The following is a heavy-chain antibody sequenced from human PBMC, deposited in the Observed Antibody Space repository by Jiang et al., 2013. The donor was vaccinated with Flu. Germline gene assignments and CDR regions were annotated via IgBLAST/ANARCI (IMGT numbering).Heavy chain of an antibody. D-gene: IGHD2-21*02. CDR3: ARIRSCGGDCYYFDY. V-gene: IGHV1-46*01. J-gene: IGHJ4*02. CDR2: QXLWST. Sequence: HWVRQAPRTRTGVDGINQXLWSTDFAQRYQGRVTVTRDTATTTVYMQLSSLTSEDTAVYYCARIRSCGGDCYYFDYWGQGTLVTVSS.